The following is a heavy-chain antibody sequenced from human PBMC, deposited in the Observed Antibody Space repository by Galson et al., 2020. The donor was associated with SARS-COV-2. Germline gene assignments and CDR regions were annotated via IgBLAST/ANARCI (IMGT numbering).Heavy chain of an antibody. V-gene: IGHV4-59*08. CDR3: ARHTFTVTPEGNFDY. J-gene: IGHJ4*02. D-gene: IGHD4-17*01. Sequence: SQTLSLTCTVSGGSISSYYCSWIRQPPGKGLEWIGYIYYSGSTNYNPSLKSRVTISVDTSKNQFSLKLSSVTAADTAVYYCARHTFTVTPEGNFDYWGQGTLVTVSS. CDR2: IYYSGST. CDR1: GGSISSYY.